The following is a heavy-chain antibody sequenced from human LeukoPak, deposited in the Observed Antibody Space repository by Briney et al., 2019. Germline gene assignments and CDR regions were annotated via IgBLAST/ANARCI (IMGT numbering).Heavy chain of an antibody. V-gene: IGHV4-4*07. J-gene: IGHJ6*02. Sequence: ASETLSLTCTVSGASISTYFWTWIRQPAGKGLEWIGRIYPNGAINYNPSLKSRVTMSVDTSKNQFSLKLSSVTAADTAVYYCAGGYCSSTSCYGYYYYGMDVWGQGTTVTVSS. CDR2: IYPNGAI. D-gene: IGHD2-2*01. CDR1: GASISTYF. CDR3: AGGYCSSTSCYGYYYYGMDV.